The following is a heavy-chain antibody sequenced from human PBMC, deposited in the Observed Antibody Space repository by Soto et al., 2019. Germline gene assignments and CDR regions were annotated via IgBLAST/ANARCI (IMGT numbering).Heavy chain of an antibody. D-gene: IGHD6-13*01. Sequence: GSLRLSCAASGFSFSNFWMSWVRQAPGKGLEWVAIIKQDGSEIYYVESVKGRFTISRDNAKNSLYLQMNSLRTEDTAVYYCVTDSSSWWFDHWGQGTLVTVSS. CDR3: VTDSSSWWFDH. V-gene: IGHV3-7*01. CDR2: IKQDGSEI. CDR1: GFSFSNFW. J-gene: IGHJ5*02.